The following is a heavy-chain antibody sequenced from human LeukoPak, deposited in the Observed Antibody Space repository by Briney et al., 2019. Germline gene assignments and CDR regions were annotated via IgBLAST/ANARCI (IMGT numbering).Heavy chain of an antibody. CDR2: IYYSGST. V-gene: IGHV4-59*12. J-gene: IGHJ4*02. CDR1: GGSISSYY. CDR3: ARGADYYDSSYFDY. Sequence: SETLSLTCTVSGGSISSYYWSWIRQPPGKGLEWIGYIYYSGSTNYNPSLKSRVTISVDTSKNQFSLKLSSVTAADTAVYYCARGADYYDSSYFDYWGQGTLVTVSS. D-gene: IGHD3-22*01.